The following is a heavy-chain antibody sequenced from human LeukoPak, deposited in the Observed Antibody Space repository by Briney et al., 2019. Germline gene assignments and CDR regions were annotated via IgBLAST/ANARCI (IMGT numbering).Heavy chain of an antibody. CDR3: VIVKYTYGTFDH. V-gene: IGHV3-66*01. CDR2: IHSGGNT. Sequence: GGSLRLSCVASGXTFNSNYMSWVRQAPGKGLEWVSVIHSGGNTYHADSVQGRFTISRDNSKNTVDLQMNGLRVEDTALYYCVIVKYTYGTFDHWGQGTLVTVSS. J-gene: IGHJ4*02. D-gene: IGHD2-2*02. CDR1: GXTFNSNY.